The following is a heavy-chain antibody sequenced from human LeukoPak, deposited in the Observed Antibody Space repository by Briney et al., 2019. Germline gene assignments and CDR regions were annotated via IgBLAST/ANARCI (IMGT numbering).Heavy chain of an antibody. CDR1: GGSFSGYY. D-gene: IGHD3-10*01. J-gene: IGHJ5*02. CDR2: INHSGST. V-gene: IGHV4-34*01. CDR3: ARRPYYYGSGSYSWFDP. Sequence: SETLSLTCAVYGGSFSGYYWSWIRQPPGKGLEWNGEINHSGSTNYNPSLKSRVTISVDTSKNQFSLKLSSVTAADTAVYYCARRPYYYGSGSYSWFDPWGQGTLVTVSS.